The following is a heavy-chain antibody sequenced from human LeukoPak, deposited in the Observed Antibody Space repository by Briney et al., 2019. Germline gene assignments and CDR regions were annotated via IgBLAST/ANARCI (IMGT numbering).Heavy chain of an antibody. CDR2: IIPIFGTA. V-gene: IGHV1-69*05. CDR1: GGTFSSYA. CDR3: ARDEGGTYNWFDP. J-gene: IGHJ5*02. Sequence: ASVKVSCKASGGTFSSYAISWVRRAPGQGLEWMGGIIPIFGTANYAQKFQGRVTITTDESTSTAYMELSSLRSEDTAVYYCARDEGGTYNWFDPWGQGTLVTVSS. D-gene: IGHD1-1*01.